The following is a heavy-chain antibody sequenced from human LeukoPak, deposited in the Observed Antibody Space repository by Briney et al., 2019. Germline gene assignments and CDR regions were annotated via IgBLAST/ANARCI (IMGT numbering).Heavy chain of an antibody. Sequence: SETLSLTCTVSGGSVSGGNYYCSWVRQSPGKGLEWIGYIHYSGSTVYNPSLKSRVTMSIDTSKNQFSLNLSSATAADTAVYYCTRTGSTGGYWGQGTLVTVSS. CDR1: GGSVSGGNYY. D-gene: IGHD1-7*01. V-gene: IGHV4-61*01. J-gene: IGHJ4*02. CDR3: TRTGSTGGY. CDR2: IHYSGST.